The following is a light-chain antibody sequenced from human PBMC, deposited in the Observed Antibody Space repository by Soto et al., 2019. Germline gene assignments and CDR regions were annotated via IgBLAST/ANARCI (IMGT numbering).Light chain of an antibody. CDR2: SNN. CDR3: AAWDDSLNGLV. CDR1: GSNIGSNT. V-gene: IGLV1-44*01. Sequence: QSVLTQPPSASGTPGQRVTLSCSGSGSNIGSNTVNWYQQLPGTAPKLLIYSNNQRPSGVPDRFSGSKSGTSASLAISGLQSEDEADYYCAAWDDSLNGLVFGGGTKVTVL. J-gene: IGLJ2*01.